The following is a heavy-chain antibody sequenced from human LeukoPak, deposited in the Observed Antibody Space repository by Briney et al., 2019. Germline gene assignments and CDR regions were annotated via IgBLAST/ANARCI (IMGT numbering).Heavy chain of an antibody. CDR3: ARPSSSWTGDFDY. D-gene: IGHD6-13*01. CDR2: IYYSGST. V-gene: IGHV4-39*07. Sequence: PSETLSLTCTVSGGSISSSSYCWGWIRQPPGKGLEWIGSIYYSGSTYYNPSLKSRVTISVDTSKNQFSLKLSSVTAADTAVYYCARPSSSWTGDFDYWGQGTLVTVSS. CDR1: GGSISSSSYC. J-gene: IGHJ4*02.